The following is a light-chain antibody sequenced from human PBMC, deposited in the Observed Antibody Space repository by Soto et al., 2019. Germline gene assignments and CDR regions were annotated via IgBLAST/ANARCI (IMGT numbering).Light chain of an antibody. J-gene: IGKJ1*01. CDR3: QQYYSTPWM. V-gene: IGKV4-1*01. CDR1: QSVLSSSNNKNY. CDR2: WAS. Sequence: DIVMTQSPDSLAVSLGERATINCKSSQSVLSSSNNKNYLTWYQQKLGQPPRLLIYWASTRESGVPDRFSGSGSGADFTLTINSLQAEDVAVYYCQQYYSTPWMFGQGTKVEIK.